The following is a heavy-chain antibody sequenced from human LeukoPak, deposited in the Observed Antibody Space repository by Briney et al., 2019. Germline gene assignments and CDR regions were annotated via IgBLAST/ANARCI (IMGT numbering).Heavy chain of an antibody. V-gene: IGHV1-18*01. CDR3: ARDRPSRYYYDSSGYYDY. CDR2: ISAYNGNT. D-gene: IGHD3-22*01. Sequence: ASVKVSCKASGCSITSKGISWVRQAPGQGHEWMGWISAYNGNTNYEQKLQSRVTMTTDTSTSTAYMELRSLRSDDTAVYYCARDRPSRYYYDSSGYYDYWGQGTLVTVSS. J-gene: IGHJ4*02. CDR1: GCSITSKG.